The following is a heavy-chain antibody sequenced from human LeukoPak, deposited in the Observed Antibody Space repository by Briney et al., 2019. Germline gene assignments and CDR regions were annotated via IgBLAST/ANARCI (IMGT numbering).Heavy chain of an antibody. V-gene: IGHV4-38-2*02. J-gene: IGHJ5*02. CDR2: IYHSEST. CDR3: ARKWGGLLWFGEGGGNWFDP. D-gene: IGHD3-10*01. CDR1: GYSNSSGYY. Sequence: SDTLSLPCTFSGYSNSSGYYWGWIRQPPGKGLEWIGSIYHSESTYYNPSLKSRVTISVDTSKYQFALKLSSVTAADWAVYYCARKWGGLLWFGEGGGNWFDPWGQGTLVTVSS.